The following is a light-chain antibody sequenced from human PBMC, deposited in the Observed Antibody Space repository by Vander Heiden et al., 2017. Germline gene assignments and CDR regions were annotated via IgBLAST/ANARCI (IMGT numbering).Light chain of an antibody. V-gene: IGLV4-69*01. J-gene: IGLJ1*01. Sequence: QLVLTHSPSASASLGASVKLTCTLSSGHSRYAIAWHQQQPEKGPRYLMKLNSDGSHSKGDGIPDRFSGSSSGAERYLTISSLQAEDEADYYCQTWGTGIHVFGTGTKVTVL. CDR2: LNSDGSH. CDR3: QTWGTGIHV. CDR1: SGHSRYA.